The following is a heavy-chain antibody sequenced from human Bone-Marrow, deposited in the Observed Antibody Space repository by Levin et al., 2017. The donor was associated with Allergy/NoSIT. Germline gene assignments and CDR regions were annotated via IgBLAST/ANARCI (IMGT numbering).Heavy chain of an antibody. CDR1: GFTSGFTFDDHA. Sequence: PGGSLRLSCAASGFTSGFTFDDHAMHWVRQVPGKGLEWLSGISWNGDTVDYADSVKGRFTNSRDNARNSLYLQMNRLRVEDTAFYYCAKERLVGNMAYYFDSWGQGTLVTVSS. V-gene: IGHV3-9*01. CDR2: ISWNGDTV. J-gene: IGHJ4*02. CDR3: AKERLVGNMAYYFDS. D-gene: IGHD6-19*01.